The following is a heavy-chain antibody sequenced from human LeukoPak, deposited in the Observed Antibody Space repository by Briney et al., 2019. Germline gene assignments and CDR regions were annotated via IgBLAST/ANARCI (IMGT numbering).Heavy chain of an antibody. V-gene: IGHV3-23*01. CDR1: GFAFSNYA. Sequence: TGGSLRLSCTTSGFAFSNYAMNWVRQAPGKGLEWVSGISGFNTYYADSVRGRFTISRDNSKNVMYLQMHGLRAEDTAIYYCAKDVCTSPRCLLYFDSWGQGTPVTVSS. J-gene: IGHJ4*02. CDR3: AKDVCTSPRCLLYFDS. CDR2: ISGFNT. D-gene: IGHD2-8*01.